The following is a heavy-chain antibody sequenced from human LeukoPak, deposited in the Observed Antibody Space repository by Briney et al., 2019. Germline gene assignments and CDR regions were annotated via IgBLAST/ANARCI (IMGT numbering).Heavy chain of an antibody. CDR2: IYTSGST. Sequence: SQTLSLTCTVSGGSISSGSYYWSWIRQPAGKGLEWIVRIYTSGSTNYSPSLKSRVTMSVDTSKNQFPLKLSSVTDADTAVYYCARDNRGYFDYWGQGTLVTVSS. CDR1: GGSISSGSYY. D-gene: IGHD1-14*01. V-gene: IGHV4-61*02. CDR3: ARDNRGYFDY. J-gene: IGHJ4*02.